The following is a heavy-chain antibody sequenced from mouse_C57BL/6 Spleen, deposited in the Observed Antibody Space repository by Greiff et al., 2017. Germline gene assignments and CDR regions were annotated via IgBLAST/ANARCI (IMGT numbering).Heavy chain of an antibody. CDR2: IDPSGSYT. V-gene: IGHV1-69*01. CDR3: ARAVDPPSKDY. CDR1: GYNFPSYW. Sequence: VQLQQPGAELVMPGASVKLSCKASGYNFPSYWMHWVKQRPGQGLEWIGEIDPSGSYTNYNQKFKGKSTLTVDKSSSTAYMQRSSLTSEDSAVYYGARAVDPPSKDYWGQGTSVTVSS. J-gene: IGHJ4*01.